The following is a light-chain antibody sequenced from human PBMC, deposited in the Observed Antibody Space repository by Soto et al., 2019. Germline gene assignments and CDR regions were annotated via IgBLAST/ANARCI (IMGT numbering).Light chain of an antibody. CDR1: QGIRND. CDR3: QHVYSFPHT. J-gene: IGKJ2*01. CDR2: ATS. Sequence: AIQMTQSPSSLSASVGDRVTITCRASQGIRNDLGWYQQKPGKAPNLLIYATSSLQGGVPSRFSGSGSGTDFTLTISSLQPEDFATYYCQHVYSFPHTFGQGTKLEV. V-gene: IGKV1-6*01.